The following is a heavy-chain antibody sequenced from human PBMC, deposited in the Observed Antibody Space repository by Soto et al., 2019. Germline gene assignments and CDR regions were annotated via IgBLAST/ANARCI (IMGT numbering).Heavy chain of an antibody. D-gene: IGHD3-3*01. CDR1: GYTFTSYY. CDR3: ARDCNSFWSGLPNYYMAV. V-gene: IGHV1-46*03. J-gene: IGHJ6*03. Sequence: ASVKVSCKASGYTFTSYYMHWVRQAPGQGLEWMGIINPSGGSTSYAQKFQGRVTMTRDTSTSTVYMELSSLRSEDTAVYYCARDCNSFWSGLPNYYMAVWGKGTTVTVSS. CDR2: INPSGGST.